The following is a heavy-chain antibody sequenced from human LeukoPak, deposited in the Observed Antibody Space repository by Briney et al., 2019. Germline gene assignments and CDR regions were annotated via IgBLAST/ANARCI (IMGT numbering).Heavy chain of an antibody. V-gene: IGHV1-46*01. D-gene: IGHD6-13*01. Sequence: GASVKVSCKASGYTFTSYYMHWVQQAPGQGLEWMGIINPTGGSASYAQKFQGRVTMTRDTSTSTVYMGLSSLRSEDTAVYYCARGHSSWSHLFDYWGQGTLVTVSS. CDR2: INPTGGSA. J-gene: IGHJ4*02. CDR1: GYTFTSYY. CDR3: ARGHSSWSHLFDY.